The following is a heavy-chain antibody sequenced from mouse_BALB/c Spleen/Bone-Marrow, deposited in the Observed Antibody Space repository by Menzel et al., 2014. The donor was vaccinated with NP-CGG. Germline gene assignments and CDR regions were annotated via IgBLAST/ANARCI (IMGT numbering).Heavy chain of an antibody. CDR3: ARSLTGKKTFDH. CDR1: GYVLTNYL. CDR2: INAGSGGT. J-gene: IGHJ2*01. Sequence: QVQLQQSGAELVRPGTSVKVSCKASGYVLTNYLIEWVKQRPGQGLEWIGVINAGSGGTDYSEKFKGEATLTADKSSSTAYMQLSSLTSDDSAVYFCARSLTGKKTFDHWGQGTTLTVSS. D-gene: IGHD4-1*01. V-gene: IGHV1-54*01.